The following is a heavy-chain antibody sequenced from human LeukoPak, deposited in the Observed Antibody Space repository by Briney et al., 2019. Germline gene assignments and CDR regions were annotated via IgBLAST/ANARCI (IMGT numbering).Heavy chain of an antibody. CDR2: ISYDGSNK. CDR3: ARATGGYTYGELDY. CDR1: GFTFSSYA. Sequence: GRSLRLSCAASGFTFSSYAIHWVRRAPGEGLEWVAVISYDGSNKYYADSVKGRFTISRDNSKNTVYLQMNSLRGEDTAVYYCARATGGYTYGELDYWGQGTLVTVSS. V-gene: IGHV3-30-3*01. D-gene: IGHD5-18*01. J-gene: IGHJ4*02.